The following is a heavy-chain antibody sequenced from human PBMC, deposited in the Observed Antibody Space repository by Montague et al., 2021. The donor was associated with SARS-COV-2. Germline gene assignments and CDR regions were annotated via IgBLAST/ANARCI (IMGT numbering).Heavy chain of an antibody. J-gene: IGHJ4*02. Sequence: SETLSLACTVSGGSISSGGYCWNWLRQPPGKGLEWIGEINHSGSTNYNPSLKSRVTMSVDTSKNQFSLKLSSVAAADTAVYYCARGARQGYGFRLGSFDSWGQGTLVTVSS. CDR2: INHSGST. D-gene: IGHD3-10*01. V-gene: IGHV4-39*07. CDR1: GGSISSGGYC. CDR3: ARGARQGYGFRLGSFDS.